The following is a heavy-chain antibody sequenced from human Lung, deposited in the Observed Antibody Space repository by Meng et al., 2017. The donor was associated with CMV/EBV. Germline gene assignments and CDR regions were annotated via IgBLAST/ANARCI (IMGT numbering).Heavy chain of an antibody. V-gene: IGHV3-48*03. CDR1: GFTFSSYE. J-gene: IGHJ5*02. CDR3: AREKGDWVDP. Sequence: GGSLRLSCAASGFTFSSYEMNWVRQAPGKGLEWVSYISSSGSTIYYADSVKGRFTISRDNAKNSLYLQMNSLRAEDTAVYYCAREKGDWVDPWGQGTLVTVSS. CDR2: ISSSGSTI.